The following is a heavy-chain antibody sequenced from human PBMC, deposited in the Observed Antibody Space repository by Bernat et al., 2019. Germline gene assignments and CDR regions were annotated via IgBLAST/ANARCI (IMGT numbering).Heavy chain of an antibody. CDR3: AKDPITRDCSGGSCYSPDVY. CDR2: IRYDGSNK. Sequence: QVQLVESGGGVVQPGGSLRLSCAASGFTFSSYGMHWVRRAPGKGLEWVAFIRYDGSNKYYADSVKGRFTISRDNSKNTLYLQMNSLRAEDTAVYYCAKDPITRDCSGGSCYSPDVYWGQGTLVTVSS. J-gene: IGHJ4*02. V-gene: IGHV3-30*02. D-gene: IGHD2-15*01. CDR1: GFTFSSYG.